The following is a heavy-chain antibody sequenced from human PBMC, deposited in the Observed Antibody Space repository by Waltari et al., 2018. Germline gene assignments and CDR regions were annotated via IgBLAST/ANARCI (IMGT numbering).Heavy chain of an antibody. CDR3: AKEQEAFDI. Sequence: QLQLVESGGGVVQPGKSLRLSCAASGLTMSSYFMHWVRQAPGKGLEWVAVVWSDGNEKYYGDSVKGRFTISRDNSKNIVYLQMNSLRAEDTAVYFCAKEQEAFDIWGQGTVVTVS. CDR1: GLTMSSYF. V-gene: IGHV3-33*06. CDR2: VWSDGNEK. J-gene: IGHJ3*02.